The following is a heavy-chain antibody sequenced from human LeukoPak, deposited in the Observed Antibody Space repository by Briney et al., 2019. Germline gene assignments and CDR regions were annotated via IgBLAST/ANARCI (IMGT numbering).Heavy chain of an antibody. CDR1: GYTFTTYY. CDR3: SGEATIIVAGGMKLSDIDI. D-gene: IGHD3-22*01. J-gene: IGHJ3*02. CDR2: FSLSVDGT. V-gene: IGHV1-46*01. Sequence: ASVKVSCKASGYTFTTYYITWVRQAPGQGLGWMGIFSLSVDGTTSAQKFQGRVTITRDTSTRTINLALSSLKSAHTAVYYCSGEATIIVAGGMKLSDIDICGEGTM.